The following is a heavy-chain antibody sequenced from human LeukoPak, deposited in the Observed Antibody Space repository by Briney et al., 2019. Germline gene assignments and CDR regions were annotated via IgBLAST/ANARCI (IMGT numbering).Heavy chain of an antibody. D-gene: IGHD6-19*01. Sequence: GGSLRLSCAASGFTFSSYGMHWVRQAPGKGLEWVAFIRYDGSNKYYADSVKGRFTISRDNSKNTLYLQMNSLRAEDTAVYYCARDHSSGWRFDYWAREPWSPSPQ. V-gene: IGHV3-30*02. CDR3: ARDHSSGWRFDY. CDR1: GFTFSSYG. CDR2: IRYDGSNK. J-gene: IGHJ4*02.